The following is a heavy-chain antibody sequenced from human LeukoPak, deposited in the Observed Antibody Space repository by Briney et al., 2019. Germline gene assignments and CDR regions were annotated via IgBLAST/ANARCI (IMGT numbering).Heavy chain of an antibody. CDR1: GFTFSDYA. CDR3: ARGGTFYLD. D-gene: IGHD3-10*01. J-gene: IGHJ4*02. CDR2: ISYDAKNN. Sequence: GGSPRLSCAASGFTFSDYAMHWVRQAPGKGLEWVTVISYDAKNNYYADSVKGRFTISRDNSKNTLYLQMNSLRGEDTAVYYCARGGTFYLDWGQGTLVTVSS. V-gene: IGHV3-30*04.